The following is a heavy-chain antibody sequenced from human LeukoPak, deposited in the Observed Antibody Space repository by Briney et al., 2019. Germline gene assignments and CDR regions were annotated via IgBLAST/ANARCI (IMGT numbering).Heavy chain of an antibody. CDR2: IIPLFGTV. CDR1: GGSFSSYA. Sequence: GASVKVSCKASGGSFSSYAISWVRQAPRQGLEWMGGIIPLFGTVNYAQKFLGRVIITADESTSTTHMYLSSLKSEDTAVYYCAREWAGHGSGSYFYYWGQGTLVTVSS. J-gene: IGHJ4*02. CDR3: AREWAGHGSGSYFYY. D-gene: IGHD3-10*01. V-gene: IGHV1-69*13.